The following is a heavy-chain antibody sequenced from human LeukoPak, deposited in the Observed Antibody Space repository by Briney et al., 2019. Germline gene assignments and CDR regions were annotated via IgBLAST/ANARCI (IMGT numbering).Heavy chain of an antibody. CDR3: AKASKVLRYFDWLNA. V-gene: IGHV3-20*04. J-gene: IGHJ4*02. Sequence: GGSLRLSCAASGFTFGNYGMSWVRQAPGKGLEWVSKISSDRSTYYADSVKGRFTISRDNAKNSLYLQMNSLRAEDTALYYCAKASKVLRYFDWLNAWGQGTLVTVSS. CDR1: GFTFGNYG. CDR2: ISSDRST. D-gene: IGHD3-9*01.